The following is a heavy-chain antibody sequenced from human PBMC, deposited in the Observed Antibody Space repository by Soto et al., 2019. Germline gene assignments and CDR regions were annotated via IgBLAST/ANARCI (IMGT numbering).Heavy chain of an antibody. CDR2: IYHSGST. J-gene: IGHJ4*02. Sequence: SETLSLTCAVSGGSVCSGGYAWSWIRQPPGKGLEWIGYIYHSGSTYYNPSLKSRVTISVDRSKNQFSLKLSSVTAADTAVYYCARSSIAYYFDYWGQGTLVTVSS. CDR3: ARSSIAYYFDY. CDR1: GGSVCSGGYA. D-gene: IGHD6-6*01. V-gene: IGHV4-30-2*01.